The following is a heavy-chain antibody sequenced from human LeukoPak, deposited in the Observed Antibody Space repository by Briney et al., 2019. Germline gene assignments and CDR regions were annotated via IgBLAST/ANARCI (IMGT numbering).Heavy chain of an antibody. CDR3: ARDLHYYVAMDV. J-gene: IGHJ6*02. V-gene: IGHV3-23*01. CDR1: GFIFSNSP. CDR2: ISGSGGNT. Sequence: GGSLRLSCGASGFIFSNSPMSWVRQAPGRGLEWVSAISGSGGNTFYADSVKGRFTISRDNSKNTLYLQMNSLRAEDTALYYCARDLHYYVAMDVWGQGTTVTVSS. D-gene: IGHD3-10*02.